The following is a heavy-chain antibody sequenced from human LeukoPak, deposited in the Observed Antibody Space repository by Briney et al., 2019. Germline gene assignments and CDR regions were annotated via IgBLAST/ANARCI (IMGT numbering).Heavy chain of an antibody. CDR2: ISGNGSST. D-gene: IGHD3-22*01. CDR3: AKEVGYDSSGYDDF. CDR1: GFTFSNYA. Sequence: PGGPLRLSCAASGFTFSNYAMSWVRQAPGKGLEWVSAISGNGSSTYYADSVKGRFTISRDNSKNTLYLQMNSLRAEDTALYYCAKEVGYDSSGYDDFWGQGTLVTVSS. J-gene: IGHJ4*02. V-gene: IGHV3-23*01.